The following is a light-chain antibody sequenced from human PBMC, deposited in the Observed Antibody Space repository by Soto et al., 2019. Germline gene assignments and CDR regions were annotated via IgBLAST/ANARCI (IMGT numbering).Light chain of an antibody. CDR3: QQYVGSPPMYA. J-gene: IGKJ2*01. V-gene: IGKV3-20*01. Sequence: EIVLTQSPGTLSLSPGEGATLSCRASQSVSSSSLAWYQQKPGQAPRLLIYAASSRASGIPGRFSGSGSGTDFTLTISRLETEDFAVYYCQQYVGSPPMYAFGQGTKLEIK. CDR2: AAS. CDR1: QSVSSSS.